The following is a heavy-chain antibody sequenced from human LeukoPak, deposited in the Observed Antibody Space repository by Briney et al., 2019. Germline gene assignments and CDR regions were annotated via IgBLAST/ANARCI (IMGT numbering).Heavy chain of an antibody. CDR3: ARDSGGNYGDY. CDR1: GFTFSSYS. D-gene: IGHD1-26*01. V-gene: IGHV3-21*01. CDR2: ISSSSSYI. J-gene: IGHJ4*02. Sequence: GGSPRLSCAASGFTFSSYSMNWVRQAPGKGLEWVSSISSSSSYIYYADSVKGRFTISRDNAKNSLYLQMNSLRAEDTAVYYCARDSGGNYGDYWGQGTLVTVSS.